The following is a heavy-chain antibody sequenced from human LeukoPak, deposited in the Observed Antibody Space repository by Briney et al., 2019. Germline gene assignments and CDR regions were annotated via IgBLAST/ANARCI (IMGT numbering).Heavy chain of an antibody. J-gene: IGHJ5*02. CDR2: INPNSGGT. CDR1: GYTFTGYY. CDR3: ARGYCSGGSCYSVENWFDP. Sequence: ASVKVSCKAAGYTFTGYYMFWVRQAPGQGLEWMGRINPNSGGTNYAQKFQGRVTMTRDTSISTAYMELSRLRSDDTAVYYCARGYCSGGSCYSVENWFDPWGQGTLVSVSS. D-gene: IGHD2-15*01. V-gene: IGHV1-2*06.